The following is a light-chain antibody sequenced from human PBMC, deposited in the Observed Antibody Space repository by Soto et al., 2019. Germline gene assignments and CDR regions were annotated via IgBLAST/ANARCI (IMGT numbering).Light chain of an antibody. Sequence: QSVLTQPPSASGTPGQRVTISCSASNSNIGTNTVNWYQQLPGTAPKLLIYSNNQWPSGVPDRFSGSRSGTSASLAISGLKSEDEADYYCAAWDDSLNGVVFGGGTKLTVL. CDR1: NSNIGTNT. CDR3: AAWDDSLNGVV. CDR2: SNN. J-gene: IGLJ2*01. V-gene: IGLV1-44*01.